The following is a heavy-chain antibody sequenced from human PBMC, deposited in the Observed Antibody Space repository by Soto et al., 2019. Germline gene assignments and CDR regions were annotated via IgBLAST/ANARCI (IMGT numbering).Heavy chain of an antibody. Sequence: QVQLQQWGAGLLKPSETLSLTCAVYGGSFSGYYWSWIRQPPGKGLEWIGEINHSGSTNYNPSLKSRAXXSXDXXKNQFSLKLSSVTAADTAVYYCAVWFGELHGWFDPWGQGTLVTVSS. CDR2: INHSGST. CDR1: GGSFSGYY. J-gene: IGHJ5*02. CDR3: AVWFGELHGWFDP. D-gene: IGHD3-10*01. V-gene: IGHV4-34*01.